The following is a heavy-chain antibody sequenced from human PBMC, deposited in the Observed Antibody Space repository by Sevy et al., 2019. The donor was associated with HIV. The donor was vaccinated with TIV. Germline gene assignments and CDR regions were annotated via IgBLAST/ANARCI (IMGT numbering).Heavy chain of an antibody. J-gene: IGHJ5*02. CDR1: GGSISNYY. CDR2: IYTSGST. D-gene: IGHD3-16*01. Sequence: SETLSLTCSVSGGSISNYYWSWIRQPAGKGLEWIGRIYTSGSTYYNPSLKSRVTMSADMSKNQFSLKLSSATAADTXXXXXXXXXXFXXXXLAAGFDPWGQGTLVTVSS. V-gene: IGHV4-4*07. CDR3: XXXXXFXXXXLAAGFDP.